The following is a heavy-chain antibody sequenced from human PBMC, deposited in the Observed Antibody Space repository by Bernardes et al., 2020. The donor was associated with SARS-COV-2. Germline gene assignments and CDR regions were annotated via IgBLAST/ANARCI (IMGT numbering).Heavy chain of an antibody. V-gene: IGHV1-8*01. CDR1: GYTFTSYD. Sequence: ASVKVSCKASGYTFTSYDINWVRQATGQGLEWMGWMNPNSGNTGYAQKFQGRVTMTRNTSISTAYMELSSLRSEDTAVYYCARVMWYYGSGSYYPPYYYYYGMDVWGQGTTVTVSS. CDR3: ARVMWYYGSGSYYPPYYYYYGMDV. J-gene: IGHJ6*02. CDR2: MNPNSGNT. D-gene: IGHD3-10*01.